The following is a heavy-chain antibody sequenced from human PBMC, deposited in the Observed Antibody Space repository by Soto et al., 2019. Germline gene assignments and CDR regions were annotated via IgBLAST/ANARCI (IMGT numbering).Heavy chain of an antibody. D-gene: IGHD3-9*01. J-gene: IGHJ4*02. CDR1: GGTFSSYA. Sequence: SVKVSCKASGGTFSSYAISWVRQAPGQGLEWMGGIIPIFGTANYAQKFKGRVTITADESTSTAYKELSSLRSEDTAVYYCARDREGGYDILTGYYWSYYFDYWGQGTLVTVSS. CDR3: ARDREGGYDILTGYYWSYYFDY. V-gene: IGHV1-69*13. CDR2: IIPIFGTA.